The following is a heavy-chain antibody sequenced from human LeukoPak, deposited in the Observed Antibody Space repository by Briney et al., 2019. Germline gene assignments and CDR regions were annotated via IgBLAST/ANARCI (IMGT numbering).Heavy chain of an antibody. CDR2: ISGSGSGSTI. D-gene: IGHD3-10*02. J-gene: IGHJ6*04. CDR1: GFTFSSSA. Sequence: TGGSLRLSCAASGFTFSSSAMSWVRQAPGKGLEWVSSISGSGSGSTIYYADSVKGRFTISRDNAKNSLYLQMNSLRAEDTAVYYCAELGITMIGGVWGKGTTVTISS. CDR3: AELGITMIGGV. V-gene: IGHV3-48*03.